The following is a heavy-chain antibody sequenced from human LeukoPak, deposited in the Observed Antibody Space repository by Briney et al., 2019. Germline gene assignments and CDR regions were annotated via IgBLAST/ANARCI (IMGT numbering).Heavy chain of an antibody. CDR1: GYTFTSYD. D-gene: IGHD6-13*01. CDR2: MNPNSGNT. CDR3: ARGGIAAAVVYYYYYYGMDV. J-gene: IGHJ6*02. Sequence: ASVKVSCKASGYTFTSYDINWVRQATGQGLEWMGWMNPNSGNTGYAQKFQGRVTMTRNTSISTAYKELSSLRSEDTAVYYCARGGIAAAVVYYYYYYGMDVWGQGTTVTVSS. V-gene: IGHV1-8*01.